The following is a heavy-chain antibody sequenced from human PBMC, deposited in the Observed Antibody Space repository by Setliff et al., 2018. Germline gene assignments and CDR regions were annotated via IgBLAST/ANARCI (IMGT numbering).Heavy chain of an antibody. CDR3: ERLVRYCSTTSCQRTSGDDF. CDR1: GYTFTDYG. D-gene: IGHD2-2*01. CDR2: ISPYTGNT. J-gene: IGHJ4*02. V-gene: IGHV1-18*03. Sequence: GASVKVSCKASGYTFTDYGISWVRQAPGQGLEWMGWISPYTGNTFYAPQFQGRVIMTTDTSAKTAYMDLRSLRSDDMAVYYCERLVRYCSTTSCQRTSGDDFWGLGTLVTVSS.